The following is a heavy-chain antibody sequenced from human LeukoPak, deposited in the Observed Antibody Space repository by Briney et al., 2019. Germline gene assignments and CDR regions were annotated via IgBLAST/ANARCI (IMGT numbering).Heavy chain of an antibody. CDR2: ISPGDSDT. Sequence: GESLKISCKGSGYTFTRSWIGWVRQMPGKGLEWMGIISPGDSDTRYNPSFQGQVSMSADKSISTAYLQWSSLKASDTAMYFCARQGGDYVSLDIWGQGTMVTVSS. CDR3: ARQGGDYVSLDI. CDR1: GYTFTRSW. J-gene: IGHJ3*02. V-gene: IGHV5-51*01. D-gene: IGHD4-17*01.